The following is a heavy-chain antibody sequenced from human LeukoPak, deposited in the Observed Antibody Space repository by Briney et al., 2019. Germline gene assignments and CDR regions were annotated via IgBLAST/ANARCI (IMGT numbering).Heavy chain of an antibody. J-gene: IGHJ4*02. CDR1: GFTFSSYW. V-gene: IGHV3-7*01. D-gene: IGHD3-10*01. CDR2: IKQDGSEK. Sequence: QAGGSLRLSCAASGFTFSSYWMSWVRQAPGKGLEWVANIKQDGSEKYYVDSVKGRFTISRDNAKNSLYLQMNSLRAEDTAVYYCAREYGSGSYYFDYWSQGTLVTVSS. CDR3: AREYGSGSYYFDY.